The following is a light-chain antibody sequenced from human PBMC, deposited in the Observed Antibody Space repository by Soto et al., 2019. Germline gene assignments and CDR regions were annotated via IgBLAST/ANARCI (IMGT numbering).Light chain of an antibody. Sequence: THSPCTLSFSRCQRSTLCCRAVQSVTSTYMAWYQQKPGQAPRLLIYGASNRATGIPDRFSGSGSGTDFTLTISRLETEDFAVYYCQQYGSSGTFGQGTKVDIK. J-gene: IGKJ1*01. V-gene: IGKV3-20*01. CDR1: QSVTSTY. CDR3: QQYGSSGT. CDR2: GAS.